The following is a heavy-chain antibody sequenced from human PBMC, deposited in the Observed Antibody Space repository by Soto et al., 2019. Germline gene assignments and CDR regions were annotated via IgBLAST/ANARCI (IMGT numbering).Heavy chain of an antibody. J-gene: IGHJ6*02. V-gene: IGHV1-18*01. CDR3: ARLWFGEWGMDV. CDR2: ISAYNGNT. D-gene: IGHD3-10*01. CDR1: GYTFTSYG. Sequence: QVQLVQSGAEVKKPGASVKVSCKASGYTFTSYGISWVRQAPGQGLEWMGWISAYNGNTNYAQKLQGRXXMXTXXSTSTAYMELRSLRSDDTAVYYCARLWFGEWGMDVWGQGTTVTVSS.